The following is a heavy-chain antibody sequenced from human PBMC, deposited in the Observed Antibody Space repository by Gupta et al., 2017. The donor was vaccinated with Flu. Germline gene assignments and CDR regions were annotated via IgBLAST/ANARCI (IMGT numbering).Heavy chain of an antibody. V-gene: IGHV4-34*01. CDR3: ARGQMATPTPSTSFAY. Sequence: QVQLHRWGAGLLKPSATLALTCAVSGGSFRGYYWSWIRQPLGKGLECLGEYNHSGRSNFNPSLKGRVTISVDTSNNQFSLTVTYVTAADTAMYYSARGQMATPTPSTSFAYWGQGTLVTVSP. CDR2: YNHSGRS. D-gene: IGHD5-24*01. J-gene: IGHJ4*02. CDR1: GGSFRGYY.